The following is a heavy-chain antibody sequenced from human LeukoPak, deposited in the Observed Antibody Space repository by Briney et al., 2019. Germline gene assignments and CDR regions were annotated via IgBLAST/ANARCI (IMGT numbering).Heavy chain of an antibody. CDR3: ARARTLSGVDY. CDR1: GYTFTSYG. D-gene: IGHD7-27*01. CDR2: ISTYNGNT. J-gene: IGHJ4*02. Sequence: ATVKVSCKTSGYTFTSYGISWVRQAPGQGLEWMGWISTYNGNTNYAQKLQGRVTMTTDTSTSTAYMELRSLRSDDTAVYYCARARTLSGVDYWGQGTLVTVSS. V-gene: IGHV1-18*01.